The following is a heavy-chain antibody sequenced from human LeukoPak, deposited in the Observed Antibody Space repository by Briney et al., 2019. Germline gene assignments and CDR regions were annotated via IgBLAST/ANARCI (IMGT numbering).Heavy chain of an antibody. J-gene: IGHJ4*02. V-gene: IGHV1-69*04. CDR3: ARGDILTGYYRGYFDY. CDR1: GGTFSSYA. Sequence: SVKVSCKASGGTFSSYAISWVRQAPGQGLEWMGRIIPILGIANYAQKFQGRVTITADKSTSTAYMELSSLRSEDTAVYYCARGDILTGYYRGYFDYWGRGTLVTVSS. D-gene: IGHD3-9*01. CDR2: IIPILGIA.